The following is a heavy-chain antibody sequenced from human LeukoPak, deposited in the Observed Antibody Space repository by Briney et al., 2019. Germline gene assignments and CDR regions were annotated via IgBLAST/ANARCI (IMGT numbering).Heavy chain of an antibody. CDR3: ARAPGYSSSWLIDY. D-gene: IGHD6-13*01. V-gene: IGHV3-30*03. J-gene: IGHJ4*02. CDR1: GFTFSSYG. CDR2: ISYDGSNK. Sequence: PGRSLRLSCAASGFTFSSYGMHWVRQPPGKGLEWVAVISYDGSNKYYADSVKGRFTISRDNSKNTLYLQMNSLRAEYTAVYYCARAPGYSSSWLIDYWGQGALVTVSS.